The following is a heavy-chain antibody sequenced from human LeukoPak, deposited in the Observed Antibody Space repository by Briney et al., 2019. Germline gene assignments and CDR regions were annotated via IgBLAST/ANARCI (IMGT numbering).Heavy chain of an antibody. D-gene: IGHD5-12*01. J-gene: IGHJ4*02. V-gene: IGHV3-7*01. Sequence: GGPLRLSCAASGFTFTSYWMIWVRQAPGKGLEWVADINQDGSDKYYVDSVKGRFTISRDNAKNSLYLQMNSLRAEDTAVYYCARLNVDIVATTSYFFDYWGQGSLVTVSS. CDR1: GFTFTSYW. CDR3: ARLNVDIVATTSYFFDY. CDR2: INQDGSDK.